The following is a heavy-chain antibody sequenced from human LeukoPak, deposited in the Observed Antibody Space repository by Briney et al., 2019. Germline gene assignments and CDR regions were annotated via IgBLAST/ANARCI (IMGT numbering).Heavy chain of an antibody. CDR3: AREHSWGDFDY. V-gene: IGHV3-7*01. J-gene: IGHJ4*02. D-gene: IGHD3-16*01. CDR2: IKQEGNEK. Sequence: PGGSLRLSCAASGFTFSIYWMSWVREAPGKGLEWVANIKQEGNEKYYVDSVKGRFTISRDNAKNSLYLQMNSLRAEDTAVYYCAREHSWGDFDYWGQGTLVTVSS. CDR1: GFTFSIYW.